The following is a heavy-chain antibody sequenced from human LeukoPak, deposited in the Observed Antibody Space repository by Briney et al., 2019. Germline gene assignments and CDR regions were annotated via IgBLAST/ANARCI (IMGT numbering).Heavy chain of an antibody. D-gene: IGHD3-22*01. V-gene: IGHV4-34*01. CDR1: GGSFSGYY. J-gene: IGHJ3*02. CDR2: INHSGST. Sequence: PSETLSLTCAVYGGSFSGYYWSWIRQPPGKGLEWIGEINHSGSTNYNPSLKSRVTISVDTSKNQFSLKLSSVTAADTAVYYCASSYYYDSSGYWDDAFDIWGQGTTVTVSS. CDR3: ASSYYYDSSGYWDDAFDI.